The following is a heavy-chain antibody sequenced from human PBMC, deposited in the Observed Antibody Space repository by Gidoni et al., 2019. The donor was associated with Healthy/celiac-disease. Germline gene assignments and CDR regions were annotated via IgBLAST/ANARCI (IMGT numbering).Heavy chain of an antibody. CDR3: ARSYSNYGFFDD. V-gene: IGHV2-70*15. J-gene: IGHJ4*02. CDR2: IDWDDDK. Sequence: QVTFRESGPALVKPTQTLTLTCTFSGFSLSTSGICVSWIRQPPGKALEWLARIDWDDDKYYSTSLKTRLTIYKDTSKKQVVLTMTNMDPVDTATYYCARSYSNYGFFDDWGQGTLVTVSS. D-gene: IGHD4-4*01. CDR1: GFSLSTSGIC.